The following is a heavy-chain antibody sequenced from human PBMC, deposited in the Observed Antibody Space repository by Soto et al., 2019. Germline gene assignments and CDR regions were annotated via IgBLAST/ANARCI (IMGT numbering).Heavy chain of an antibody. CDR2: IWYDGSNK. V-gene: IGHV3-33*01. J-gene: IGHJ4*02. D-gene: IGHD3-22*01. Sequence: GGSLRLSCAASGFTFSSYGMHWVRQAPGKGLEWVAVIWYDGSNKYYADSVKGRFTISRDNSKNTLYLQMNSLRAEDTAVYYCARDERTYYYDSSGYPSDYWGQGTLVTV. CDR3: ARDERTYYYDSSGYPSDY. CDR1: GFTFSSYG.